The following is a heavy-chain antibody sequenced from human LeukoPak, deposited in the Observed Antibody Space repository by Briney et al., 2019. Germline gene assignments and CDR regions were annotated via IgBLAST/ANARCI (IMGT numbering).Heavy chain of an antibody. CDR2: IYYSGST. J-gene: IGHJ4*02. V-gene: IGHV4-59*08. CDR1: GGSISSYY. CDR3: ASLSPFDY. Sequence: SETLSLTCTVSGGSISSYYWSWIRQPPGKGLEWIGYIYYSGSTNYNPSLKSRVTISVDTSKNQFSLKLSSVTAADTAVYYCASLSPFDYWGQGTLVTVSS.